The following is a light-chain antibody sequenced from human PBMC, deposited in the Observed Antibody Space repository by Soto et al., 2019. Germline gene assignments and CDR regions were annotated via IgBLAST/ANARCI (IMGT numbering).Light chain of an antibody. Sequence: EIVLTQSPGTLSLSPGERATLSCRASQSVNNNYLAWYQQKPGEAPRLLIYGASSRPTGNPDRFSGSGSGTDSTVAISRLEPEDFAVDYCQQYGSSQYTFGQGTKLEIK. V-gene: IGKV3-20*01. CDR2: GAS. J-gene: IGKJ2*01. CDR1: QSVNNNY. CDR3: QQYGSSQYT.